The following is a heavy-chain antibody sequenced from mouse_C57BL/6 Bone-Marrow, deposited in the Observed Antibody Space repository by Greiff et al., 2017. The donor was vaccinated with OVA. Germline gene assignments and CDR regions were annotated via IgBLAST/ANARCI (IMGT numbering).Heavy chain of an antibody. Sequence: EVKLVESGGGLVQPGGSLKLSCAASGFTFSDYYMYWVRQTPEKRLEWVAYISNGGGSTYYPATVKGRFTISRDNAKNTLYLQMSRLKSEDTAMYYCARHWDYFDYWGQGTTLTVSS. J-gene: IGHJ2*01. D-gene: IGHD4-1*01. V-gene: IGHV5-12*01. CDR3: ARHWDYFDY. CDR1: GFTFSDYY. CDR2: ISNGGGST.